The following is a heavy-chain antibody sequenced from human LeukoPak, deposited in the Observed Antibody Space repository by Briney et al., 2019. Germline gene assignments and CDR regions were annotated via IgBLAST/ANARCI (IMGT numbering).Heavy chain of an antibody. CDR2: ISDNGDIT. J-gene: IGHJ4*02. V-gene: IGHV3-23*01. D-gene: IGHD3-10*01. CDR3: AKVTYGSGTYGAFDS. CDR1: GFSFSTYS. Sequence: GGSLRLSCVASGFSFSTYSMSWVRQTPEKGLEWVSVISDNGDITKYADSVRGRFTMSRDNSKNTLLLQMNSLRAEDTAIYYCAKVTYGSGTYGAFDSWGQGTLVTVSS.